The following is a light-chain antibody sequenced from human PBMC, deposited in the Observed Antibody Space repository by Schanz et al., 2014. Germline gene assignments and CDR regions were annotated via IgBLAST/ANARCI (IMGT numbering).Light chain of an antibody. CDR3: AAWDDSLSGWV. CDR2: EVS. V-gene: IGLV2-8*01. CDR1: SSDVGGYKY. Sequence: QSALTQPPSASGSPGQSVTISCTGTSSDVGGYKYVSWYQQHPGKAPKLMIYEVSKRPSGVPDRFSGSKSGTSASLAISGLRSEDEADYYCAAWDDSLSGWVFGGGTKLTVL. J-gene: IGLJ3*02.